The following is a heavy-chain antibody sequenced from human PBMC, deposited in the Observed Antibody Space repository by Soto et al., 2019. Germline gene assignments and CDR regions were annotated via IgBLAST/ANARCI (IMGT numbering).Heavy chain of an antibody. D-gene: IGHD5-12*01. J-gene: IGHJ2*01. CDR1: GFTFSSYD. CDR2: ISGSGVST. V-gene: IGHV3-23*01. CDR3: AKSWRGYGINWYFDL. Sequence: EVQLLESGGGLVQPGGSLRLSCAASGFTFSSYDMSWVRQAPGKGLEWVSGISGSGVSTYYADSVKGRFTISRDNSRNTLDLQMNSLRPEDTAVYHCAKSWRGYGINWYFDLWGRGTLVTASS.